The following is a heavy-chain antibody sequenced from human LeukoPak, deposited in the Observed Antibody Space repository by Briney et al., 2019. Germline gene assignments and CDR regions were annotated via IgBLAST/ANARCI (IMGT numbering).Heavy chain of an antibody. V-gene: IGHV3-23*01. CDR2: ISGSGGST. Sequence: TGGSLRLSCAASGFTFSNFAMSWVRQAPGKGLEWVSAISGSGGSTYYADSVKGRFTISRDNSKNTLYLQMNSLRAEDTAVYYCAKGRVRRTGAFDYWGQGTLVTVSS. D-gene: IGHD6-19*01. CDR1: GFTFSNFA. J-gene: IGHJ4*02. CDR3: AKGRVRRTGAFDY.